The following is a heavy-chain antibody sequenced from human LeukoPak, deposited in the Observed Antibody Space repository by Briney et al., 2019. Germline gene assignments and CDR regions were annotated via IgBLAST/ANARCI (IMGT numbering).Heavy chain of an antibody. Sequence: GRSLRLSCAASGFTFSSYAMHWVRQAPGKGLEWVAAISPDGNLEYYTESVKGRFTVSRDNSNNMIYLQMNSLRGEDSAVYYCAKINNYDDYWGQGTLATVSS. V-gene: IGHV3-30*18. D-gene: IGHD3-22*01. J-gene: IGHJ4*02. CDR2: ISPDGNLE. CDR3: AKINNYDDY. CDR1: GFTFSSYA.